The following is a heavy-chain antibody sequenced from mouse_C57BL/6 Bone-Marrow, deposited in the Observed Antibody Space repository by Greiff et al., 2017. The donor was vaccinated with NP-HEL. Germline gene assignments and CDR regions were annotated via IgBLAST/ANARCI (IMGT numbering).Heavy chain of an antibody. V-gene: IGHV6-3*01. D-gene: IGHD1-1*01. Sequence: EVKVEESGGGLVQPGGSMKLSCVASGFTFSNYWMNWVRQSPEKGLEWVAQIRLKSDNYATHYAESVKGRFTISRNDSKSSVYLQMNNLRAEDTGIYYCTGNYYGSSSYWYFDVWGTGTTVTVSS. CDR3: TGNYYGSSSYWYFDV. CDR2: IRLKSDNYAT. J-gene: IGHJ1*03. CDR1: GFTFSNYW.